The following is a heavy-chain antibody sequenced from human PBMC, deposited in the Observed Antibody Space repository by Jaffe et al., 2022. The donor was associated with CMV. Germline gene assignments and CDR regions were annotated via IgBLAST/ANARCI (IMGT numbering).Heavy chain of an antibody. V-gene: IGHV5-10-1*03. CDR2: IDPSDSYT. CDR1: GYSFTSYW. D-gene: IGHD3-10*01. CDR3: ARLNQLTMVRGVIIGGNWFDP. Sequence: EVQLVQSGAEVKKPGESLRISCKGSGYSFTSYWISWVRQMPGKGLEWMGRIDPSDSYTNYSPSFQGHVTISADKSISTAYLQWSSLKASDTAMYYCARLNQLTMVRGVIIGGNWFDPWGQGTLVTVSS. J-gene: IGHJ5*02.